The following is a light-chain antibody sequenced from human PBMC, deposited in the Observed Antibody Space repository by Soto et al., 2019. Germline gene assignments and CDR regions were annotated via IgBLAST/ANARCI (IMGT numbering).Light chain of an antibody. V-gene: IGKV3-20*01. CDR3: QQYGRSPDLFT. J-gene: IGKJ3*01. CDR1: QSVSSSF. Sequence: ENVLTQSPGTLSLSPGDRATLSCRASQSVSSSFLAWYQQKPGQAPRLLIYGASNRASCIPDRFSGSGSGTNFTLTIARLEPGDFAVYYCQQYGRSPDLFTFGPGTKVELK. CDR2: GAS.